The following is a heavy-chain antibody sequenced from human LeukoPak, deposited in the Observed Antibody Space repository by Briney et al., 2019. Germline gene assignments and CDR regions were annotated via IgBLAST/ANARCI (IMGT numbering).Heavy chain of an antibody. Sequence: ASVKVSCKASGYTFTDYYMHWVRQAPGQGPEWVGWINANTAGTNYAQKFQGRVTMTRDTSISTAYMELTGLRSDDTAVYYCARDFQASSWNHQFDPWGQGTLVTVSS. CDR1: GYTFTDYY. CDR2: INANTAGT. V-gene: IGHV1-2*02. J-gene: IGHJ5*02. CDR3: ARDFQASSWNHQFDP. D-gene: IGHD6-13*01.